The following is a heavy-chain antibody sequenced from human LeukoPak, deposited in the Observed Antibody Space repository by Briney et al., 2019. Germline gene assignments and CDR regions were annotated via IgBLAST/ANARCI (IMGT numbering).Heavy chain of an antibody. V-gene: IGHV3-23*01. CDR3: AKDQSYAFDY. D-gene: IGHD2-2*01. Sequence: PGGSLSLSSAASGFAFSTYAMSWVRQAPGKGLEWVSALSGSGGSTYYADSVKGRFTISRDNSKNTLYLQMNSLRAEDTAVYYCAKDQSYAFDYWGQGTLVTVSS. J-gene: IGHJ4*02. CDR1: GFAFSTYA. CDR2: LSGSGGST.